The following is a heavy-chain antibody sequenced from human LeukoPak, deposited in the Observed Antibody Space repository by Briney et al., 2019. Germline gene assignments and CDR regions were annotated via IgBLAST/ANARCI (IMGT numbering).Heavy chain of an antibody. D-gene: IGHD6-13*01. Sequence: GGSLRLSCAASGFTFSNYAMSWVRQAPGKGLEWVSFITDSGSSTYYADSVKGRFTISRDNAKNTLFLQMNSLRVDDTAVYYCTRVRSSSWYDYWGQGALVTVSS. CDR2: ITDSGSST. CDR1: GFTFSNYA. J-gene: IGHJ4*02. CDR3: TRVRSSSWYDY. V-gene: IGHV3-23*01.